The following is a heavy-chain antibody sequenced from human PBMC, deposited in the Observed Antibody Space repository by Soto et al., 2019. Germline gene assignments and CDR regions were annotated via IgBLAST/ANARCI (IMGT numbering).Heavy chain of an antibody. Sequence: ASVKVSCTASGYTFTSYSISWVRQAPGQGLEWMGWMNPNSGNTDYAQKFQGRVTMTRNTSISTAYMELSSLRSEDTAVYYCARIDSSGWSKPRVYGMDVWGQGTTVTVSS. V-gene: IGHV1-8*02. CDR3: ARIDSSGWSKPRVYGMDV. CDR1: GYTFTSYS. J-gene: IGHJ6*02. CDR2: MNPNSGNT. D-gene: IGHD6-19*01.